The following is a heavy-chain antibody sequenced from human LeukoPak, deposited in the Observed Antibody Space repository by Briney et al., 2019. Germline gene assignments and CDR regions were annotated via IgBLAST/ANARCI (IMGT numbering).Heavy chain of an antibody. V-gene: IGHV1-2*02. J-gene: IGHJ3*02. Sequence: ASVKVSCKASGYTFTGYYMHWVRQAPGQGLEWMGWINPNSGGTNYAQKFQGRVTMTRDTSISTAYMELGRLRSDDTAVYYCAGRYCSSTSCYPAAFDIWGQGTMVTVSS. CDR3: AGRYCSSTSCYPAAFDI. CDR2: INPNSGGT. D-gene: IGHD2-2*01. CDR1: GYTFTGYY.